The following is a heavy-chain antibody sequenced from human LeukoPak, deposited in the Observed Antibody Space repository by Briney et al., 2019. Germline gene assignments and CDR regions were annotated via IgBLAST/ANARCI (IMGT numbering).Heavy chain of an antibody. D-gene: IGHD3-10*01. CDR3: ARVLDRPAGSYYMDV. Sequence: SETLSLTCAVSGGSISSGGYSWSWIRQPPGKGLEWIGYIYHSGSTYYNPSLKSRVTISVDRSKNQFSLKLSSVTAADTAVYYCARVLDRPAGSYYMDVWGKGTTVTVSS. J-gene: IGHJ6*03. CDR1: GGSISSGGYS. V-gene: IGHV4-30-2*01. CDR2: IYHSGST.